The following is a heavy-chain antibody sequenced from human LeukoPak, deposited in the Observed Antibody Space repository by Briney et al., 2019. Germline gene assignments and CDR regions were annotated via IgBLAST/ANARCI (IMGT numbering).Heavy chain of an antibody. CDR2: IYYSGST. V-gene: IGHV4-59*01. CDR1: GGSISSYY. CDR3: AREDYGSGSPRFDP. Sequence: SETLSLTCTVSGGSISSYYWSWIRQPPGKGLEWIGYIYYSGSTNYNPSLKSRVTISVDTSKNQFSLKLSSVTAADTAVYYCAREDYGSGSPRFDPWGQGTLVTVSS. J-gene: IGHJ5*02. D-gene: IGHD3-10*01.